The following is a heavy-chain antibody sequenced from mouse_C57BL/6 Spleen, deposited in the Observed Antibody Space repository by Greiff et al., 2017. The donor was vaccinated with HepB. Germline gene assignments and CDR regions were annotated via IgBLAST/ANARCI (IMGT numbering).Heavy chain of an antibody. CDR3: ARSQYYGSSYGYYAMDY. V-gene: IGHV14-3*01. D-gene: IGHD1-1*01. J-gene: IGHJ4*01. CDR2: IDPANGNT. CDR1: GFNIKNTY. Sequence: VQLQQSVAELVRPGASVKLSCTASGFNIKNTYMHWVKQRPEQGLEWIGRIDPANGNTKYAPKFQGKATITADTSSNTAYLQLSSLTSEDTAIYYCARSQYYGSSYGYYAMDYWGQGTSVTVSS.